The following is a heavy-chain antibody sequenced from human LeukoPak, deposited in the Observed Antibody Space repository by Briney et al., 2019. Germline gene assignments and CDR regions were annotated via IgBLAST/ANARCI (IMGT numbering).Heavy chain of an antibody. J-gene: IGHJ3*02. V-gene: IGHV3-53*01. Sequence: GGSLRLSCAASGFTVSSTYMSWVRQAPGKGLEWVSIIYSGGSTYYADSVKGRFTISRDNSKNTLYLQMNSLRAEDTASYYCARDAATGHDAFDIWGQGTMVTVSS. CDR1: GFTVSSTY. CDR2: IYSGGST. CDR3: ARDAATGHDAFDI. D-gene: IGHD4-17*01.